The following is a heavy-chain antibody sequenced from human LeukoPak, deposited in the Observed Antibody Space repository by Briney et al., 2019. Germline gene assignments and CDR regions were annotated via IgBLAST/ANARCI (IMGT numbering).Heavy chain of an antibody. CDR1: GGTFSSYA. V-gene: IGHV1-69*17. CDR3: ARTDIVVVPAATGDYYYGMDV. D-gene: IGHD2-2*01. J-gene: IGHJ6*02. CDR2: IIPIFGIA. Sequence: WASVTVSCKASGGTFSSYAISWVRQAPGQGLEWMGGIIPIFGIANYAQKFQGRVTITADKSTSTAYMELSSLRSEDTAVYYCARTDIVVVPAATGDYYYGMDVWGQGTTVTVSS.